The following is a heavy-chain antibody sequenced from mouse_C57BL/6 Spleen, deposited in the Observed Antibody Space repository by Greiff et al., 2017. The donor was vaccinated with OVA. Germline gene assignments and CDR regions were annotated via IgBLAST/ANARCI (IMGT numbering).Heavy chain of an antibody. V-gene: IGHV1-72*01. Sequence: QVQLQQPGAELVKPGASVKLSCKASGYTFTSYWMHWVKQRPGRGLEWIGRIDPNRGGTKYNEKFKSKATLTVDKPSSTAYMQLSSLTSEDSAVYYGARSYDYYGSRYFDYWGQGTTLTVSS. CDR1: GYTFTSYW. J-gene: IGHJ2*01. D-gene: IGHD1-1*01. CDR3: ARSYDYYGSRYFDY. CDR2: IDPNRGGT.